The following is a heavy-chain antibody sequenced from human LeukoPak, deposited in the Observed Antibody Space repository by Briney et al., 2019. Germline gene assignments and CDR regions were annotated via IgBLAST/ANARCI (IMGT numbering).Heavy chain of an antibody. CDR3: ARGGDYVWGDPGDY. CDR1: GGSISSGGYY. Sequence: SETLSLTCTVSGGSISSGGYYWSWIRQHPGTGLEWIGYIYYSGSTYYNPSLKSRVTISVDTSKNQFSLKLSSVTAADTAVYYCARGGDYVWGDPGDYWGQGTLVTVSS. V-gene: IGHV4-31*03. CDR2: IYYSGST. D-gene: IGHD3-16*01. J-gene: IGHJ4*02.